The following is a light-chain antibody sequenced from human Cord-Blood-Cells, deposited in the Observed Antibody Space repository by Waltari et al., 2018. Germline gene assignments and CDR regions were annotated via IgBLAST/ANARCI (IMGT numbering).Light chain of an antibody. CDR2: EVS. J-gene: IGLJ3*02. Sequence: QSALTQPASVSGSPGQSITISCPGTRSDVGGYNFVSWYQQHPGKAPKLMIYEVSKRPSGVSNRFSGSKSGNTASLTISGLQAEDEADYYCCSYAGSSTWVFGGGTKLTVL. CDR1: RSDVGGYNF. V-gene: IGLV2-23*02. CDR3: CSYAGSSTWV.